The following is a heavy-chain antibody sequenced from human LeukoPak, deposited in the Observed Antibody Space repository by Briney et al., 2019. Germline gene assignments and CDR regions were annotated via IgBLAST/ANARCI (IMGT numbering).Heavy chain of an antibody. CDR3: SGAWSINWFDP. D-gene: IGHD2-8*02. V-gene: IGHV4-39*01. CDR1: GGSISSSSYY. Sequence: TETLSLTCTVSGGSISSSSYYWGWIRQPPGKGLEWIGSIYYSGSTYYNPSLKSRVTISVDTSKNQFSLKLSSVTAADTAVYYCSGAWSINWFDPWGQGTLVTVSS. CDR2: IYYSGST. J-gene: IGHJ5*02.